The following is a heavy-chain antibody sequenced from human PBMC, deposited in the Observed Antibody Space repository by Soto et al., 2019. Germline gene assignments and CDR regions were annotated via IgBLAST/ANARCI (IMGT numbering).Heavy chain of an antibody. CDR1: GGTXISYA. D-gene: IGHD2-2*02. CDR3: ARSNCSSTSCYTTYYYYYGMDV. CDR2: SIPIFGTA. J-gene: IGHJ6*02. Sequence: SXKVSFQASGGTXISYASSWVRQAPGQGLEWMGGSIPIFGTANYAQKCQGRVTITAEEYTSTAYMELSSLRSEDTAAYYCARSNCSSTSCYTTYYYYYGMDVWGQGTTVTVSS. V-gene: IGHV1-69*13.